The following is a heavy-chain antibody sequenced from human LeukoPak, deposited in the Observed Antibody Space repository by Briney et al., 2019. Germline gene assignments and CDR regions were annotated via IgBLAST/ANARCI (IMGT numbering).Heavy chain of an antibody. CDR3: ATSIVATITLDS. D-gene: IGHD5-12*01. CDR2: FDPEDGET. J-gene: IGHJ4*02. CDR1: GYTLTELS. V-gene: IGHV1-24*01. Sequence: GSVRVSCKVSGYTLTELSMHWVRQAPGKGVEWMGGFDPEDGETIYAQKFQGRVTMTEDTSTDTAYMELSSLRSEDPAVYYCATSIVATITLDSWGQGTLVTVSS.